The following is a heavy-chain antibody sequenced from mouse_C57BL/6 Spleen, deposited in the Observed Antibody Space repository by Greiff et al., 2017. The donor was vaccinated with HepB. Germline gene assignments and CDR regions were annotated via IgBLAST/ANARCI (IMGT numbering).Heavy chain of an antibody. CDR2: IYPRSGNT. CDR1: GYTFTSYG. V-gene: IGHV1-81*01. J-gene: IGHJ4*01. Sequence: VQLQPSGAELARPGASVKLSCKASGYTFTSYGISWVKQRTGQGLEWIGEIYPRSGNTYYNEKFKGKATLTADKSSSTAYLELRSLTSEDSAVYFFARSGMGAMDYWGQGTSVTVSS. CDR3: ARSGMGAMDY.